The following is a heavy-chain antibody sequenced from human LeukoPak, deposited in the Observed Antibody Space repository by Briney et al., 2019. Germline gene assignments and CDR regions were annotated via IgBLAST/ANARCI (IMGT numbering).Heavy chain of an antibody. CDR2: IYYSGST. D-gene: IGHD3-16*02. J-gene: IGHJ3*02. CDR1: GGSISSSSYY. CDR3: ARGWAPYVWGSYRYNRPHAFDI. V-gene: IGHV4-39*07. Sequence: PSETLSLTCTVSGGSISSSSYYWGWIRQPPGKGLEWIGSIYYSGSTYYNPSLKSRVTISVDTSKNQFSLKLSSVTAADTAVYYCARGWAPYVWGSYRYNRPHAFDIWGQGTTVTVSS.